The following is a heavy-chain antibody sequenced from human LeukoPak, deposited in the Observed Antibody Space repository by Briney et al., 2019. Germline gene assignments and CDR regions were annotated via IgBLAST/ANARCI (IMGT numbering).Heavy chain of an antibody. D-gene: IGHD2-2*01. J-gene: IGHJ4*02. CDR2: ITLSGST. CDR1: GGSFSGYS. Sequence: SQTLSLTSAVSGGSFSGYSWSWIRQPPRKGLEWIVEITLSGSTNYNPSLKSLVTISVDTSKNQFYLKLSSVTAADTAVYYCARWVFCSSTSCSFYFDYWGQGTLVTVSS. V-gene: IGHV4-34*01. CDR3: ARWVFCSSTSCSFYFDY.